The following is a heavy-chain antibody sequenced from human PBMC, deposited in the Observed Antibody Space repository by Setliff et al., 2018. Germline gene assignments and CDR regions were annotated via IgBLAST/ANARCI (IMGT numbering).Heavy chain of an antibody. Sequence: PSETLSLTCTVSADSGGSISSGGYYWSWIRQFPGKGLEWIGYIYYVGTTYYNPSLKSRVMISVDTSKNQFSLKLTSVSAADTAVYYCAREPWYYNFWSGYTRDYLDYWGQGTLVTVSS. V-gene: IGHV4-31*03. CDR2: IYYVGTT. CDR1: ADSGGSISSGGYY. J-gene: IGHJ4*02. D-gene: IGHD3-3*01. CDR3: AREPWYYNFWSGYTRDYLDY.